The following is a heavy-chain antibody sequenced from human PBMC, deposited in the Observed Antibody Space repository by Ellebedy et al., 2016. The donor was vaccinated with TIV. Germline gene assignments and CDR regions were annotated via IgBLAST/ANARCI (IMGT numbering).Heavy chain of an antibody. D-gene: IGHD6-6*01. Sequence: GGSLRLXCAASGFTFSDYYMSWIRQAPGKGLEWVSYISSSSSTIHYADSVKGRSTISRDNAKNSLYLQMNSLRDEDTAVYYCARAWGIAAPFDYWGQGTLVTVSS. CDR2: ISSSSSTI. V-gene: IGHV3-11*04. J-gene: IGHJ4*02. CDR1: GFTFSDYY. CDR3: ARAWGIAAPFDY.